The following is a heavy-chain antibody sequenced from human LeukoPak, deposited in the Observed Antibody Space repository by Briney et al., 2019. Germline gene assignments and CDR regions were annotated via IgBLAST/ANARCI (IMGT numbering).Heavy chain of an antibody. J-gene: IGHJ4*02. CDR2: ISGSGGST. CDR3: ARAWIVGGFDY. Sequence: GGSLRLSCAASGFTFSSYAMSWVRQAPGKGLEWVSGISGSGGSTYYADSVKGRFTISRDNSKNRLYLQMNSLRAEDTAVYYCARAWIVGGFDYWGQGTLVTVSS. D-gene: IGHD3-16*01. V-gene: IGHV3-23*01. CDR1: GFTFSSYA.